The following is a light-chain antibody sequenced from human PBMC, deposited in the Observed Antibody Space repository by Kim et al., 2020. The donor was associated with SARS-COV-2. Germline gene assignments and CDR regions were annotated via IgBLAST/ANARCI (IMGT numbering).Light chain of an antibody. J-gene: IGKJ5*01. Sequence: ASVEDRVTMTCGAHHTITATLASYLQKPRKAPNILIYKASNLERGVPERFSGSGSGTEFTLTTTSLQTDDFSTYICHQYDSSPITFGHGTRLGIK. CDR2: KAS. CDR1: HTITAT. CDR3: HQYDSSPIT. V-gene: IGKV1-5*03.